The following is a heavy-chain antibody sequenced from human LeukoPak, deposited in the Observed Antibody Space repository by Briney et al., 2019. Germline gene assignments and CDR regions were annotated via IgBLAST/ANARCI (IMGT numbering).Heavy chain of an antibody. J-gene: IGHJ4*02. V-gene: IGHV3-53*01. CDR3: ARRGDSSGYYPTGFDY. Sequence: GGSLRLSCAVSGFSVSGDYMSWVRQAPGKGLEWVSVIYSGGSTYYADSVKGRFTISRDNSKNMLYLQMNSLRAEDTAVYYCARRGDSSGYYPTGFDYWGQGTLVTVSS. D-gene: IGHD3-22*01. CDR2: IYSGGST. CDR1: GFSVSGDY.